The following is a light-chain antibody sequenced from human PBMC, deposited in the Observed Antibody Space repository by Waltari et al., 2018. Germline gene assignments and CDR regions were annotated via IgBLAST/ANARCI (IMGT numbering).Light chain of an antibody. Sequence: EIVLTQSPGTLSLSQGERATLSCRASQSVSSSSLAWYQQKPGQAPRLVIYGASSRATGIPDRFSGSGSVTDFTLTISRLEPEDFAVYYCQHYGTSPDVTFGGGTKVEIK. CDR2: GAS. V-gene: IGKV3-20*01. CDR3: QHYGTSPDVT. J-gene: IGKJ4*01. CDR1: QSVSSSS.